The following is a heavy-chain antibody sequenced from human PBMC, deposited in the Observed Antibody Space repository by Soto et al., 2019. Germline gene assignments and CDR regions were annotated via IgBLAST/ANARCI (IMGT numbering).Heavy chain of an antibody. CDR3: AKEGEIQLWLRYCYYMDV. CDR2: ISWNSGSI. J-gene: IGHJ6*03. V-gene: IGHV3-9*01. CDR1: GFTFDDYA. D-gene: IGHD5-18*01. Sequence: EVQLVESGGGLVQPGRSLRLSCAASGFTFDDYAMHWVRQAPGKGLEWVSGISWNSGSIGYADSVKGRFTISRDNAKNSLYLQMNSLRAEDTALYYCAKEGEIQLWLRYCYYMDVWGKGTTVTVSS.